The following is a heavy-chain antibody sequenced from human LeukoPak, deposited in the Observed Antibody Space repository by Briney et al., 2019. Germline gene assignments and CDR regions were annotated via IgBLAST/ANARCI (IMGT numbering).Heavy chain of an antibody. V-gene: IGHV3-48*03. Sequence: GGSLRLSCATSGLTFSMYAMSWVRQAPGKGLEWVSYISSRGSAIYYADSVKGRFTISRDNAKNSLYLQMNSLRAEDTAVYYCARGYYDSSGYSDAFDIWGQGTMVTVSS. CDR1: GLTFSMYA. CDR3: ARGYYDSSGYSDAFDI. CDR2: ISSRGSAI. D-gene: IGHD3-22*01. J-gene: IGHJ3*02.